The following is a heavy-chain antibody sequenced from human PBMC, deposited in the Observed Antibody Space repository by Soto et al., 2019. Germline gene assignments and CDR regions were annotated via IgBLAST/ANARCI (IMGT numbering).Heavy chain of an antibody. CDR2: SYSGGST. V-gene: IGHV3-53*04. J-gene: IGHJ4*02. D-gene: IGHD1-26*01. CDR1: GFTVSSNY. CDR3: ARGGGPDGLEGDY. Sequence: EVQLVESGGGLVQPGGSLRLSCAASGFTVSSNYMSWVRQAPGKGLEWVSVSYSGGSTYYADSVKGRFTISRHNSKNTLYLQMNSLRAEDTEVYYCARGGGPDGLEGDYWGQGTLVTVSS.